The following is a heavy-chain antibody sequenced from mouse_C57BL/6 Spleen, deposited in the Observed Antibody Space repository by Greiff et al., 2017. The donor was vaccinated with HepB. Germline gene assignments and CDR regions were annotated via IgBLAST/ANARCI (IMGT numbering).Heavy chain of an antibody. V-gene: IGHV5-17*01. Sequence: EVQRVESGGGLVKPGGSLKLSCAASGFTFSDYGMHWVRQAPEKGLEWVAYISSGSSTIYYADTVKGRFTISRDNAKNTLFLEMTSLRSEDTAMYYWARSHYGYVGGDYFDYWGQGTTLTVSS. CDR3: ARSHYGYVGGDYFDY. CDR1: GFTFSDYG. D-gene: IGHD2-2*01. J-gene: IGHJ2*01. CDR2: ISSGSSTI.